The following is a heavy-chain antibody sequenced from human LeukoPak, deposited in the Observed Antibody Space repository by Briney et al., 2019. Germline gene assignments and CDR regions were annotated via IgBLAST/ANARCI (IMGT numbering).Heavy chain of an antibody. CDR2: ISAYNGNT. V-gene: IGHV1-18*01. D-gene: IGHD3-10*01. Sequence: ASVKVSCKASGYTFTSYGISWVRQAPGQGLEWMGWISAYNGNTNYAQKFQGRVTMTRDTSTSTVYMELSSLRSEDTAVYYCARPASRGFGDSLGNWFDPWGQGTLVTVSS. CDR3: ARPASRGFGDSLGNWFDP. J-gene: IGHJ5*02. CDR1: GYTFTSYG.